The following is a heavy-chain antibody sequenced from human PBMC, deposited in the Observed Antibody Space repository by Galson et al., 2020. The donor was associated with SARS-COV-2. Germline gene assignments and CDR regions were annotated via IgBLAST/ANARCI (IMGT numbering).Heavy chain of an antibody. CDR1: GGSISSSSYX. V-gene: IGHV4-39*01. CDR2: XXXXXXST. CDR3: ARQNRIMGAYYGPFDI. Sequence: ASETLSLTCTVSGGSISSSSYXXXXXXXPXGKGLXXIXXXXXXXXSTYYNPSLKSRVTISVDTSKNQFSLKLSSVTAADTAVYYCARQNRIMGAYYGPFDIWGQGTMVTVSS. D-gene: IGHD1-26*01. J-gene: IGHJ3*02.